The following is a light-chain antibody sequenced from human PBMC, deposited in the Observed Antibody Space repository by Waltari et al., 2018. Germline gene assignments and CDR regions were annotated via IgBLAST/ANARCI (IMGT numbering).Light chain of an antibody. J-gene: IGLJ2*01. Sequence: QSALTQPASVSGSPGQSITVSCTGTSSDVGSYNLVSWYQQHPGKAPKLMIYEGSKRPSGVSNRFAGSKSGNTASLTISGLQAGDEADYYCCSYAGSSTWLFGGGTKVTVL. CDR3: CSYAGSSTWL. CDR1: SSDVGSYNL. CDR2: EGS. V-gene: IGLV2-23*01.